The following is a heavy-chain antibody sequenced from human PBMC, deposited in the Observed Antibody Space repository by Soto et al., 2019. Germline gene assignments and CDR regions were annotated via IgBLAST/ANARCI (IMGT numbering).Heavy chain of an antibody. CDR3: ARGRDTYYYDSSGYYY. V-gene: IGHV1-46*01. CDR1: GYTFTSYY. J-gene: IGHJ4*02. Sequence: GASVKVSCKASGYTFTSYYMHWVRQAPGQGLEWMGIINPSGGSTSYAQKFQGRVTMTRDTSTSTVYMELSSLRSEDTAVYYCARGRDTYYYDSSGYYYWGQGTLVTVSS. CDR2: INPSGGST. D-gene: IGHD3-22*01.